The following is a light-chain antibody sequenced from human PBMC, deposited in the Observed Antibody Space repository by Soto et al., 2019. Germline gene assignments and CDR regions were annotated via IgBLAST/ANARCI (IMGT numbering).Light chain of an antibody. V-gene: IGKV3-20*01. CDR2: GAS. CDR3: QQYGSSPPWT. CDR1: QSVSSSY. Sequence: DILMTQSPAPLSVSPGERATLSCMSSQSVSSSYLAWYQQKPGQAPRLLIYGASSRATGIPDRFSGSGSGTDFTLTISSLEPEDLAVYYCQQYGSSPPWTFGQGTKWIS. J-gene: IGKJ1*01.